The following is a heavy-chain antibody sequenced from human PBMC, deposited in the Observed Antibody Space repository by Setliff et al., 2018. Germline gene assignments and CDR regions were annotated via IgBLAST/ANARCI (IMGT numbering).Heavy chain of an antibody. D-gene: IGHD3-16*01. CDR3: ARLPNYVWGSPVDY. CDR2: IFYSGRT. Sequence: PSETLSLTCTVPGGSISDNGYFWGWVRQPPGKGLEWIGSIFYSGRTFYNPSLKSRVTISVDTSKNQFSLTLSSVTAADTAVYYCARLPNYVWGSPVDYWGQGTRVTVSS. CDR1: GGSISDNGYF. J-gene: IGHJ4*02. V-gene: IGHV4-39*01.